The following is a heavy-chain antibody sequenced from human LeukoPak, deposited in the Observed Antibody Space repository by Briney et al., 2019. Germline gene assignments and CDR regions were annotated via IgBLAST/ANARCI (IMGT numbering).Heavy chain of an antibody. CDR1: GYTLTELS. CDR2: FDPEDGET. J-gene: IGHJ4*02. CDR3: ATGRRGYSYGSFDY. V-gene: IGHV1-24*01. D-gene: IGHD5-18*01. Sequence: GASVKVSCKVSGYTLTELSMHWVGQAPGKGLEWMGGFDPEDGETIHAQKFQGRATMTEDTSTDTAYMELSSLRSEDTAVYYCATGRRGYSYGSFDYWGQGTLVTVSS.